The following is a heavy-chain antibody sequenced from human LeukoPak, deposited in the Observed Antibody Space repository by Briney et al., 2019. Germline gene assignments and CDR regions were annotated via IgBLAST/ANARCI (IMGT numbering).Heavy chain of an antibody. CDR1: GFTFSSYS. CDR2: IYYSGST. D-gene: IGHD3-9*01. V-gene: IGHV4-30-4*08. CDR3: ARDILTGYYTGAFDI. J-gene: IGHJ3*02. Sequence: LRLSCAASGFTFSSYSMNWVRQAPGKGLEWIGYIYYSGSTYYNPSLKSRVTISVDTSKNQFSLKLSSVTAADTAVYYCARDILTGYYTGAFDIWGQGTMVTVSS.